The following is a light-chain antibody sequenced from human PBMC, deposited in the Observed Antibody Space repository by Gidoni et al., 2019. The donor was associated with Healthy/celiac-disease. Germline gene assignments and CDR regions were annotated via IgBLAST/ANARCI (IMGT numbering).Light chain of an antibody. J-gene: IGKJ5*01. V-gene: IGKV3-15*01. CDR1: QTVSSN. Sequence: EIVMTQSPATLSVSTGERATSSCRASQTVSSNLAWYQQKPGQAPRLLIYGASTRATGIPARFSGSGSGTEFTLTISSLQSEDFAVYYCQQYNNWPPITFGQGTRLEIK. CDR2: GAS. CDR3: QQYNNWPPIT.